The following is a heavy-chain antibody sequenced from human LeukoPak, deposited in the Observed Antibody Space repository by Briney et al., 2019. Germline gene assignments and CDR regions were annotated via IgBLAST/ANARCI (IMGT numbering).Heavy chain of an antibody. CDR1: GGSISSYY. Sequence: PSETLSLTCTVSGGSISSYYWSWIRQPPGKGLEWIGYIYYSGSTNYKPSLKSRVTISVDTSKNQFSLKLSSVTAADTAVYYCARERGFTYYYDSSGPDAFDIWGQGTMVTVSS. D-gene: IGHD3-22*01. J-gene: IGHJ3*02. V-gene: IGHV4-59*01. CDR2: IYYSGST. CDR3: ARERGFTYYYDSSGPDAFDI.